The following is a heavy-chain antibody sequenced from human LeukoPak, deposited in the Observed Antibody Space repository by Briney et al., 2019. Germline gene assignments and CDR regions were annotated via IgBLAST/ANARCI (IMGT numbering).Heavy chain of an antibody. CDR1: GFTFRLYV. J-gene: IGHJ4*02. Sequence: PGGSLRLSCVASGFTFRLYVMTWVRQAPGKGLEWVSAITGSGGSIYYADSVRGRFTISRDNSKNTLYLQMNSLSAEDTAVYFCARDYSRNSFDYWGQGTLVTVSS. CDR3: ARDYSRNSFDY. CDR2: ITGSGGSI. V-gene: IGHV3-23*01. D-gene: IGHD6-13*01.